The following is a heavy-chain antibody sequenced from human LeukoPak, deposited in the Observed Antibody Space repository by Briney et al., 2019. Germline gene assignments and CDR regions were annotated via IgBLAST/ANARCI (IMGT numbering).Heavy chain of an antibody. CDR1: GYIFTSYW. J-gene: IGHJ4*02. V-gene: IGHV5-51*01. Sequence: GESLKISCKGSGYIFTSYWIGWVRQLPGKGLEWMGIIYPGDSDTRYSPSFQGQVTISADKSISTAYLQWSSLKASDTAMYYCARRSAAATSDYWGQGTLVTVSS. CDR2: IYPGDSDT. D-gene: IGHD6-13*01. CDR3: ARRSAAATSDY.